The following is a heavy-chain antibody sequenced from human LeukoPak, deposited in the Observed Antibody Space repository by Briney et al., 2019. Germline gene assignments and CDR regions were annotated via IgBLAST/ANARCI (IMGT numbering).Heavy chain of an antibody. CDR3: ARDRLLGGWDY. CDR1: GGSISSYY. D-gene: IGHD3-16*01. V-gene: IGHV4-59*01. CDR2: IYYSGST. Sequence: PSETLSLTCTVSGGSISSYYWSWIRQPPGKGLEWIGYIYYSGSTNYNPSLKSRVTISVDTSKNQFSLKLSSATAADTAVYYCARDRLLGGWDYWGQGTLVTVSS. J-gene: IGHJ4*02.